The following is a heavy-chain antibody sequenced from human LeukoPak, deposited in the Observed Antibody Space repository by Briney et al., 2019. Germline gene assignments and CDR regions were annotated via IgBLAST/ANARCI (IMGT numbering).Heavy chain of an antibody. Sequence: SSETLSLTCTVSGGSVTSYYWTWIRQPAGKGLEWIGHIYTSGSTNYNPSLKSRVTMSVDTSKNQFSLKLSSATAADTAVYYCAGLAGDYDFDYWGQGTLVTVSS. D-gene: IGHD4-17*01. J-gene: IGHJ4*02. V-gene: IGHV4-4*07. CDR3: AGLAGDYDFDY. CDR1: GGSVTSYY. CDR2: IYTSGST.